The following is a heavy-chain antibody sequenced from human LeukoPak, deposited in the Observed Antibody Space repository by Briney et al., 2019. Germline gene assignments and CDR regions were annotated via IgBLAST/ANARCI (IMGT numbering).Heavy chain of an antibody. D-gene: IGHD3-10*01. V-gene: IGHV1-8*01. Sequence: GASVKVSCKASGYTFTSYDINWVRQATGQGLEWMGWMNPNSGNTGYAQKFQGRVTMTRNTSISTAYMELSSLRSEDTAVYYCAREGSGSYPLYWYFDLWGRGTLVTVSS. CDR3: AREGSGSYPLYWYFDL. CDR2: MNPNSGNT. CDR1: GYTFTSYD. J-gene: IGHJ2*01.